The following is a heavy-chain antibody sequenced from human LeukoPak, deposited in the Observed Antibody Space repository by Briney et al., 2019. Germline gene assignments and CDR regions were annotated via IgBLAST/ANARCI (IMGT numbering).Heavy chain of an antibody. CDR2: IYHSGST. J-gene: IGHJ5*02. V-gene: IGHV4-30-2*01. CDR3: ARGGYCSGGSCGWFDP. D-gene: IGHD2-15*01. CDR1: GGSISSGGYS. Sequence: SQTLSLTCAVSGGSISSGGYSWSWIRQPPGKGLEWIGYIYHSGSTYYNPSLKSRVTISVDRSKNQLSLKLSSVTAADTAVYYCARGGYCSGGSCGWFDPWGQGTLVTVSS.